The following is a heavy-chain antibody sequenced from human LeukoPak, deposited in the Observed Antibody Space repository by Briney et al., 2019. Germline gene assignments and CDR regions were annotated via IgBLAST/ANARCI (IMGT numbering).Heavy chain of an antibody. CDR3: ARPLGKGQDY. CDR1: GFTVSSNY. Sequence: PGGSLRLSCAASGFTVSSNYMNWVRQAPGKGLEWVANIKQDGNEKYYVDSVKGRFTISRDNAKNSLYLQMNSLRAEDTAVYYCARPLGKGQDYWGQGTLVTVSS. D-gene: IGHD7-27*01. V-gene: IGHV3-7*03. J-gene: IGHJ4*02. CDR2: IKQDGNEK.